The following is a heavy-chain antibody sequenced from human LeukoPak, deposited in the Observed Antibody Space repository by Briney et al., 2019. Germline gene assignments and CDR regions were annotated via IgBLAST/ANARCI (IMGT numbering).Heavy chain of an antibody. J-gene: IGHJ6*03. D-gene: IGHD2-2*01. CDR3: ARVVVVPAANDYYYYYMDV. CDR1: GYTFTSYG. V-gene: IGHV1-18*01. CDR2: ISAYNGNT. Sequence: ASVKVSCKAPGYTFTSYGISWVRQAPGQGLEWMGWISAYNGNTNYAQKLQGRVTMTTDTSTSTAYMELRSLRSDDTAVYYCARVVVVPAANDYYYYYMDVWGKGTTVTVSS.